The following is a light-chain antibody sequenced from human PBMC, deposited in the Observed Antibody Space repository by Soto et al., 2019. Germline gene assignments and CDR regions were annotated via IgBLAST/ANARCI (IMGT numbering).Light chain of an antibody. CDR1: SSDIGGYNH. Sequence: QSVLTQPASVSGSPGQSISISCTGTSSDIGGYNHVSWYQQHPGKAPKLMIYDVSNRPSGVSNRFSGSKSGNTASLTISGLQAEDEADYYCSSWTTSSTPLXVXGTGTKVTVL. J-gene: IGLJ1*01. CDR3: SSWTTSSTPLXV. CDR2: DVS. V-gene: IGLV2-14*03.